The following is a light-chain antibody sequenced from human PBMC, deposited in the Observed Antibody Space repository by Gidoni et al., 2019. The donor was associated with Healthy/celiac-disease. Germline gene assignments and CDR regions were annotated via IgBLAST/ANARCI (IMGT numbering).Light chain of an antibody. CDR2: EGS. CDR3: CSDAGSSTPR. V-gene: IGLV2-23*01. Sequence: QSALTQPASVSGSPGQSLTISCTGTSSDVGSYNLVSWYQQHPGKAPKLMIYEGSKRPSGVSNRFSGSKSGNTASLTISGLQAEDEADYYCCSDAGSSTPRFGGGTKLTVL. CDR1: SSDVGSYNL. J-gene: IGLJ2*01.